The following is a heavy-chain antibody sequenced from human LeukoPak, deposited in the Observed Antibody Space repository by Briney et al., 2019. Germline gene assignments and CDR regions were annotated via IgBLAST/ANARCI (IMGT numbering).Heavy chain of an antibody. V-gene: IGHV4-61*01. J-gene: IGHJ4*02. CDR1: GGSVNTGSHY. CDR2: INSSGTV. CDR3: ARDARFGELVDY. D-gene: IGHD3-10*01. Sequence: SETLSLTCTVSGGSVNTGSHYWSWIRQPPGKGPEWIGEINSSGTVNYNPSLRNRVTISVDMSKKQFSLKLASVTAADTAMYYCARDARFGELVDYWGRGTLVTVSS.